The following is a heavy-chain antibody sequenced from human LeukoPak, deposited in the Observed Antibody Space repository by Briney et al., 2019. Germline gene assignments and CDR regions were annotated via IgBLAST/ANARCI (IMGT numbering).Heavy chain of an antibody. Sequence: GASVKVSCKASGYTFTGYYMHWVRQAPGQGLEWMGWINPNSGGTNYAQKFQGRVTMTRDTSISTAYMELSRLRSEDTAVYYCARGHRLYDSSGYRNTLDYWGQGTLVTVSS. D-gene: IGHD3-22*01. J-gene: IGHJ4*02. CDR1: GYTFTGYY. CDR3: ARGHRLYDSSGYRNTLDY. CDR2: INPNSGGT. V-gene: IGHV1-2*02.